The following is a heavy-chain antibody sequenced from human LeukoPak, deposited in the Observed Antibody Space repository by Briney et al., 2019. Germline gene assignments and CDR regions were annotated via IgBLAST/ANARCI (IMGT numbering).Heavy chain of an antibody. D-gene: IGHD6-19*01. Sequence: GGSLRLSCAASGFTFADSAMHWVRQAPGRGLEWVSGISWNSGSIGYAASVKGRFTISRDNAKNSLYLQMNSLRVEDTALYYCAKDRGRGSGWYGGFDSWGQGTLVTVSS. CDR3: AKDRGRGSGWYGGFDS. J-gene: IGHJ4*02. CDR1: GFTFADSA. CDR2: ISWNSGSI. V-gene: IGHV3-9*01.